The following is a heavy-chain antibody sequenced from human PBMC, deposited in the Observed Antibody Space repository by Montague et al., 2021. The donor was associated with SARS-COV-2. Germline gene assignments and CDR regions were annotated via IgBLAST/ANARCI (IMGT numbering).Heavy chain of an antibody. CDR2: ISGSGGTT. CDR1: GFSFSNYA. CDR3: AKEGSDYYASGSYYTRLGWFDS. D-gene: IGHD3-10*01. J-gene: IGHJ5*01. Sequence: SLRLSCAASGFSFSNYAMNWVRQAPGRGLEWVSSISGSGGTTYYADSVEGRFMISRDNPKNTLYLQMNSLRAEDTAVYYCAKEGSDYYASGSYYTRLGWFDSWGQGTLVTVSS. V-gene: IGHV3-23*01.